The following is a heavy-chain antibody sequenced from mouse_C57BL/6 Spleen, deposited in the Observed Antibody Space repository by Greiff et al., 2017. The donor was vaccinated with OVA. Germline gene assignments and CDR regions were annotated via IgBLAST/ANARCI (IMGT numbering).Heavy chain of an antibody. CDR3: ARSRDYDAYFDY. Sequence: QVQLQQPGAELVKPGASVKMSCKASGYTFTSYWITWVKQRPGQGLEWIGDIYPGSGSTNYNEKFKSKATLTVGTSSSTAYMQLSSLTSEDSAVYYCARSRDYDAYFDYWGQGTTLTVSS. D-gene: IGHD2-4*01. CDR2: IYPGSGST. CDR1: GYTFTSYW. J-gene: IGHJ2*01. V-gene: IGHV1-55*01.